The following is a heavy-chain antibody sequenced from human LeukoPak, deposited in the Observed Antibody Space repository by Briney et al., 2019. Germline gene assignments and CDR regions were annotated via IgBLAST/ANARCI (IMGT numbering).Heavy chain of an antibody. D-gene: IGHD6-13*01. CDR3: ARAGYSSSWWDY. CDR2: IYYSGST. CDR1: GGSISSYY. J-gene: IGHJ4*02. Sequence: SETLSLTCTVSGGSISSYYWSWIRQPPGKGLEWIGYIYYSGSTNYNPSLKSRVTTSVDTSKNQFSLKLSSVTAADTAVYYCARAGYSSSWWDYWGQGTLVTVSS. V-gene: IGHV4-59*01.